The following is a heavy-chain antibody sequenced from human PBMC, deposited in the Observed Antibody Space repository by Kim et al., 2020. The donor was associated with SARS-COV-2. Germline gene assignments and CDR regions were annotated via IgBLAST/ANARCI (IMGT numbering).Heavy chain of an antibody. CDR1: GGSISSYY. CDR3: ARLMSPTTVTTYYYYGMDV. V-gene: IGHV4-59*13. D-gene: IGHD4-4*01. J-gene: IGHJ6*02. Sequence: SETLSLTCTVSGGSISSYYWSWIRQPPGKGLEWIGYIYYSGSTNYNPSLKSRVTISVDTSKNQFSLKLSSVTAADTAVYYCARLMSPTTVTTYYYYGMDVWGQGTTVTVSS. CDR2: IYYSGST.